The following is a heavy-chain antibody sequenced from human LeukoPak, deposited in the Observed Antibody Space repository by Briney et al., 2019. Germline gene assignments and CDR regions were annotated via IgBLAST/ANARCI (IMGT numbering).Heavy chain of an antibody. D-gene: IGHD2-15*01. Sequence: PGGSLRLSCAASGFTFSSYGMNWVRQAPGKGLEWVSYISSSSSTIYYADSVKGRFTISRDNAKNSLYLQMHSLRDEDTAVYYCARYCSGGSCYSEYYYYAMDVWGQGTTVTVSS. CDR3: ARYCSGGSCYSEYYYYAMDV. CDR2: ISSSSSTI. V-gene: IGHV3-48*02. CDR1: GFTFSSYG. J-gene: IGHJ6*02.